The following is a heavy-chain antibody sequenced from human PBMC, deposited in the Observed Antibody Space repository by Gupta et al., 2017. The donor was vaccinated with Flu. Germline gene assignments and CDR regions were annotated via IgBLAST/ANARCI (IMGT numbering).Heavy chain of an antibody. J-gene: IGHJ6*02. V-gene: IGHV4-39*01. Sequence: QLQLQESGPGLVKPSETLSLTCTVSGGSISSSSYYWGWIRQPPGKGREWIGSIYYSGSTYYNPSLKSRVTISVDTSKNQFSLKLSSVTAADTAVYYCARQGVVHLPYYYGMDVWGQGTTVTVSS. D-gene: IGHD2-15*01. CDR3: ARQGVVHLPYYYGMDV. CDR2: IYYSGST. CDR1: GGSISSSSYY.